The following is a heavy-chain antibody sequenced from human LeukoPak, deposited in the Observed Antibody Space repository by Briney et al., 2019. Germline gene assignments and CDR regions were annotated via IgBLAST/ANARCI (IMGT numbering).Heavy chain of an antibody. J-gene: IGHJ4*02. Sequence: ASVKVSCKASGGTFSSYAISWVRQAPGQGLEWMGWISAYNGNTNYAQKLQGRVTMTTDTSTSTAYMELRSLRSDDTAVYYCARGLPAAMIDYWGQGTLVTVSS. CDR3: ARGLPAAMIDY. CDR1: GGTFSSYA. V-gene: IGHV1-18*01. D-gene: IGHD2-2*01. CDR2: ISAYNGNT.